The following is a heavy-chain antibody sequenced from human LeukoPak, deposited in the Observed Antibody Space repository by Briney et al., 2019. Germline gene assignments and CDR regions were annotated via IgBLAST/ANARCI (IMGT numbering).Heavy chain of an antibody. CDR1: GFTFSSYP. V-gene: IGHV3-23*01. D-gene: IGHD3-9*01. CDR2: ISGSGGST. CDR3: AKDLLVLRYFDWLSSPLPVHDY. Sequence: PGGSLRLSCAASGFTFSSYPMHWVRQAPGKGLEWVSAISGSGGSTYYADSVKGRFTISRDNSKNTLYLQMNSLRAEDTAVYYCAKDLLVLRYFDWLSSPLPVHDYWGQGTLVTVSS. J-gene: IGHJ4*02.